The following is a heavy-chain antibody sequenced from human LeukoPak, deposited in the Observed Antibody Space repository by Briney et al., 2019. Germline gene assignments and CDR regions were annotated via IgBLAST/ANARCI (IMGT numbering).Heavy chain of an antibody. J-gene: IGHJ6*03. CDR3: TRPGLAAAGTPAYYYYYMDV. Sequence: GGSLRLSCAASGFTFSGSAVHWVRQASGKGLEWVGRIRSKANSYATAYAASVKRGFTISRDDSKNTAYLQMNSLKTEDTAVYYCTRPGLAAAGTPAYYYYYMDVWGKGTTVTVSS. D-gene: IGHD6-13*01. CDR1: GFTFSGSA. CDR2: IRSKANSYAT. V-gene: IGHV3-73*01.